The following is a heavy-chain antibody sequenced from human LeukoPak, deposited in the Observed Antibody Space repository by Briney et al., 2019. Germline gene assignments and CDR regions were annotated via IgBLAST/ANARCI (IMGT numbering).Heavy chain of an antibody. V-gene: IGHV4-61*02. Sequence: PSETLCLTCTVSGGSISSGSYYWSWIRQPAGKGLEWIGRIYTSGSTNYNPSLKSRVTISVDTSKNQFSLKLSSVTAADTAVYYCARGRGYNWFDPWGQGTLVTVSS. CDR1: GGSISSGSYY. CDR2: IYTSGST. CDR3: ARGRGYNWFDP. J-gene: IGHJ5*02. D-gene: IGHD3-10*01.